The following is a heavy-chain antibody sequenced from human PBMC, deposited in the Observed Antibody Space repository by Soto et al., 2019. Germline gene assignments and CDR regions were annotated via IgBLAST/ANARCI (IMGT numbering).Heavy chain of an antibody. V-gene: IGHV5-51*01. CDR1: GYSFTTYW. D-gene: IGHD3-10*01. Sequence: GESLKISCKGSGYSFTTYWIGWVRQMPGKGLEWMGIIYPGDFDTRYSPSFQGQVTISADKSISTAYLQWNSLRASDTAMYYCARALSGTCKAFDIWDQGTMVTVS. CDR2: IYPGDFDT. J-gene: IGHJ3*02. CDR3: ARALSGTCKAFDI.